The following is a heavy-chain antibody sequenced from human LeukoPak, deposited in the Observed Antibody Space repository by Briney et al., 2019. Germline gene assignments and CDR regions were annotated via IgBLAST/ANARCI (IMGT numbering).Heavy chain of an antibody. CDR3: ARAAVPGTFSYFDY. CDR2: IYPGDSDT. D-gene: IGHD6-19*01. V-gene: IGHV5-51*01. Sequence: GESLKISCRGSGYSFTTYWIAWVRQMPGKGLEWMGIIYPGDSDTRYSPSFQGQVTISADKSISTAYLQWSSLKASDTAMYYCARAAVPGTFSYFDYWGQGTLVTVSS. J-gene: IGHJ4*02. CDR1: GYSFTTYW.